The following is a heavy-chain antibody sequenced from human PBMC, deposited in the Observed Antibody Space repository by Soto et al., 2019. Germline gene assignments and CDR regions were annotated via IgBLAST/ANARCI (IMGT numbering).Heavy chain of an antibody. Sequence: SEGLAVRWSVAGGSISRGKYYWSWIRQPPGKGLEWIGYIYYSGSTYYNPSLKSRVTISVDTSKNRFSLKLSSVTAADTAVYYCARGRYYGSGSYYNFHYYGMDVWGQGTTVT. CDR1: GGSISRGKYY. V-gene: IGHV4-30-4*01. CDR3: ARGRYYGSGSYYNFHYYGMDV. D-gene: IGHD3-10*01. CDR2: IYYSGST. J-gene: IGHJ6*02.